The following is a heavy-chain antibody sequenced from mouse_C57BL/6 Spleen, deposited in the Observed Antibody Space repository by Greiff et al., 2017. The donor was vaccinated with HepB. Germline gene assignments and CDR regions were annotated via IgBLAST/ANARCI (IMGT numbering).Heavy chain of an antibody. V-gene: IGHV1-69*01. CDR3: ARSYDNYFDY. D-gene: IGHD2-12*01. J-gene: IGHJ2*01. CDR2: IDPSDSYT. Sequence: QVQLQQPGAELVMPGASVKLSCKASGYTFTSYWMHWVKQRPGQGLEWIGEIDPSDSYTNYNQKFKGKSTLTVDKSSSTAYMQLSSLTSEDSAVYYCARSYDNYFDYWGQGTTLTVSS. CDR1: GYTFTSYW.